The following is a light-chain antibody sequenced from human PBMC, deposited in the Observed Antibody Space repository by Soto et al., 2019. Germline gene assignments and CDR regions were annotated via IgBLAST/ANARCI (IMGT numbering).Light chain of an antibody. CDR3: QQSYSTPRT. V-gene: IGKV1-39*01. CDR1: QIVSTY. Sequence: DIQITQSPSSLSSSVGDRVTITCLSSQIVSTYLNWYQQKPEKAPKLLIYAASSLQSGVPSRFSGSGSGTDFTLTISSLQPEDFATYYCQQSYSTPRTFGQGTKVDIK. CDR2: AAS. J-gene: IGKJ2*01.